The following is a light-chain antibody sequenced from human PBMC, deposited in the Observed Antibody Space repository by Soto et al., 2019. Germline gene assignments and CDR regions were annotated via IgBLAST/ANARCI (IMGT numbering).Light chain of an antibody. CDR2: EVS. V-gene: IGLV2-14*03. CDR1: SNDVGRYNY. J-gene: IGLJ2*01. Sequence: QSALTQPASVSGSPGESITISCSGTSNDVGRYNYVSWYQQHPGEVPKLLIYEVSQRPSGISNRLSGSKSGNTASLTISGLQAEDEADYFCSSYTRNSTVAFGGGTKLTVL. CDR3: SSYTRNSTVA.